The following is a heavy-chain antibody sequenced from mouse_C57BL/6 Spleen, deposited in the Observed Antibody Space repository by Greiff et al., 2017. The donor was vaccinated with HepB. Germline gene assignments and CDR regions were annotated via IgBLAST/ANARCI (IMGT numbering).Heavy chain of an antibody. J-gene: IGHJ4*01. CDR2: IYPRSGNT. D-gene: IGHD1-1*02. Sequence: LQESGAELARPGASVKLSCKASGYTFTSYGISWVKQRTGQGLEWIGEIYPRSGNTYYNEKFKGKATLTADKSSSTAYMELRSLTSEDSAVYFCARSTLLSLYAMDYWGQGTSVTVSS. CDR3: ARSTLLSLYAMDY. V-gene: IGHV1-81*01. CDR1: GYTFTSYG.